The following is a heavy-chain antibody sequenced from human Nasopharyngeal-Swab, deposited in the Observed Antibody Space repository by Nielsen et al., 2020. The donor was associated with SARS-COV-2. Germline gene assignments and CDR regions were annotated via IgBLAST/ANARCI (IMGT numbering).Heavy chain of an antibody. Sequence: SQTLSLTCVISGDSVSSFSVVWNWIRQSPSRGLEWLGRTFYLSRWYYEYAPSVKGRISFSADTSRNHVSLHLNSVTPEDTAVYYCARGLGTIHFDFWGQGNSVTVSS. J-gene: IGHJ4*02. CDR3: ARGLGTIHFDF. V-gene: IGHV6-1*01. D-gene: IGHD7-27*01. CDR1: GDSVSSFSVV. CDR2: TFYLSRWYY.